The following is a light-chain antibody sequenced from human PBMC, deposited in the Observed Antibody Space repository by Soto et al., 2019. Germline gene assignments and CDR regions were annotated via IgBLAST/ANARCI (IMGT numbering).Light chain of an antibody. CDR3: QQYNTYGT. V-gene: IGKV1-5*01. J-gene: IGKJ1*01. Sequence: DIQMTQSPSTLSASVGDRVTITCRASQSISNWLAWYQQKPGKAPKVLIYDASSLESVFPSRFSGSGSGTEFTLTISSLQPDDFATYYCQQYNTYGTFGQGTKV. CDR1: QSISNW. CDR2: DAS.